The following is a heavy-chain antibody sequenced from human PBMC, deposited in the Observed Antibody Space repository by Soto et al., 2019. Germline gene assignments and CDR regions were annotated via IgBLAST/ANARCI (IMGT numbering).Heavy chain of an antibody. Sequence: GGSLRLSCAASGFTFSTYAMKWVRQAPGKGLEWVSLIGESGTPTYYADSVKGRFTISRDNSANTLFLEMYSLRAEDTAVYYCARYIPGVRYYGMDVWGQGTTVTVSS. CDR1: GFTFSTYA. V-gene: IGHV3-23*01. J-gene: IGHJ6*02. CDR2: IGESGTPT. D-gene: IGHD2-2*01. CDR3: ARYIPGVRYYGMDV.